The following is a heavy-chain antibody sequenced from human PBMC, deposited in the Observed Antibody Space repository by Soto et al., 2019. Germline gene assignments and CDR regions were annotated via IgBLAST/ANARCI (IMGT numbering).Heavy chain of an antibody. D-gene: IGHD3-16*02. Sequence: GESLKISCKASGYSFSDYWIGWVRQMPGRGLEWMGIIYPGDSDTRYSASFQGQVTISADKSISTTFLQWSSLKASDTAMYYCARGSEPGGTYRQRFEYWGQGILVTVS. CDR3: ARGSEPGGTYRQRFEY. V-gene: IGHV5-51*01. J-gene: IGHJ4*02. CDR1: GYSFSDYW. CDR2: IYPGDSDT.